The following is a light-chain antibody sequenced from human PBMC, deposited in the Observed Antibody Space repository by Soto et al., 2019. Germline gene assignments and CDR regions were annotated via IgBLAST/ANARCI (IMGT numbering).Light chain of an antibody. J-gene: IGKJ3*01. CDR1: QSVSSN. CDR3: QQYNSPTFT. Sequence: EIVMTQSPATLSVSPGERATLSCRASQSVSSNLAWYQQKPGQAPRLLIYGASTRATGIPARFSGSGSGTEFTLPISSLQSEDFAVYYCQQYNSPTFTFGPGTKVDIK. CDR2: GAS. V-gene: IGKV3-15*01.